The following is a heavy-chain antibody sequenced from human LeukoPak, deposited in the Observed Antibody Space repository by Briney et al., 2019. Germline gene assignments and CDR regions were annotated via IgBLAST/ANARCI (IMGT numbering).Heavy chain of an antibody. CDR3: AGGGSGYDFWSGYYDATYGMDV. D-gene: IGHD3-3*01. J-gene: IGHJ6*02. V-gene: IGHV3-23*01. CDR1: GFTFSIYA. Sequence: GGSLRLFCAASGFTFSIYAMSWVRQAPGKGLECVSAISGSGGSTYHADSVKGRFTISRDNSKNTLYLQMNSLRAEDTAVYYCAGGGSGYDFWSGYYDATYGMDVWGQGTTVTVSS. CDR2: ISGSGGST.